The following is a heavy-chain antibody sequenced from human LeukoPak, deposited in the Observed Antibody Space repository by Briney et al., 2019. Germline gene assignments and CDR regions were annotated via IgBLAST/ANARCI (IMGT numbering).Heavy chain of an antibody. CDR2: ISGGGGST. Sequence: GGSQRLSCTASILIQRRYDKRGPRQSPGKGLEWVSAISGGGGSTYHADSVKGRFAISRDSSKNTLYLQMNSLRAEDTAVYYCPRGCCGGDCPSDDDAFDIWGQGTTVTVSS. CDR1: ILIQRRYD. D-gene: IGHD2-21*02. J-gene: IGHJ3*02. V-gene: IGHV3-23*01. CDR3: PRGCCGGDCPSDDDAFDI.